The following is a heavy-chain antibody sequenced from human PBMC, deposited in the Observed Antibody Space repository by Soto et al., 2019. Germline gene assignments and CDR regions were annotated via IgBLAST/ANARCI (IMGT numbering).Heavy chain of an antibody. CDR3: ARKIGYCSSTSCRGALFDY. CDR2: IYYSGST. J-gene: IGHJ4*02. D-gene: IGHD2-2*01. Sequence: SETLSLTCTVSGGSISSGDYYWTWIRQPPGKGLEWIGYIYYSGSTYYNPSLKSRVTISVDTSKNQFSLKLSSVTAADTAVYYCARKIGYCSSTSCRGALFDYWGQGTRVT. CDR1: GGSISSGDYY. V-gene: IGHV4-30-4*01.